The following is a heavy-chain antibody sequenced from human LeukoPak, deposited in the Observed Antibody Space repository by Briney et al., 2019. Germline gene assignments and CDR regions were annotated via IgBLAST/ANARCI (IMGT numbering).Heavy chain of an antibody. CDR2: IGARGRNT. CDR3: TKEPELLPSGDWFDP. J-gene: IGHJ5*02. Sequence: GGSLRLSCAASGFTFTRHAMSWVRQAPGKGLEWVSGIGARGRNTYYADSVQGRFTISRDNSQDNLFLQMNSLGDDDTAIYYCTKEPELLPSGDWFDPWGQGTLVTVSS. CDR1: GFTFTRHA. V-gene: IGHV3-23*01. D-gene: IGHD1-14*01.